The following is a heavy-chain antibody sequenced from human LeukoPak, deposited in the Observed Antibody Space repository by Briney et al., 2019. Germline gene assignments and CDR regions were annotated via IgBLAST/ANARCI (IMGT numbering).Heavy chain of an antibody. CDR1: GYTFTSYY. Sequence: ASVKVSCKASGYTFTSYYMHWVRQAPGQGLEWMGIINPSGGSTSYAQKFQGRVTMTRDTSTSTVYMELSSLRSEDTAVYYCARDNYSDYVGQWFDPWGQGTLVTVSS. CDR2: INPSGGST. D-gene: IGHD4-11*01. J-gene: IGHJ5*02. CDR3: ARDNYSDYVGQWFDP. V-gene: IGHV1-46*01.